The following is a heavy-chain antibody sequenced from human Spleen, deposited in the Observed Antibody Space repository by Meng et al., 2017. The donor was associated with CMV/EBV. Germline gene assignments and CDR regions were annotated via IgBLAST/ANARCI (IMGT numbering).Heavy chain of an antibody. CDR2: IYHSGST. J-gene: IGHJ4*02. CDR3: ARGYCSRTSCYSFDY. CDR1: ASISCGGYS. D-gene: IGHD2-2*01. V-gene: IGHV4-30-2*01. Sequence: ASISCGGYSWSWIRQTPGKGLEYIGYIYHSGSTSYNPSLQSRVALSVDRSKNPVSLKLSSVTAADTAVYYCARGYCSRTSCYSFDYWGQGTLVTVSS.